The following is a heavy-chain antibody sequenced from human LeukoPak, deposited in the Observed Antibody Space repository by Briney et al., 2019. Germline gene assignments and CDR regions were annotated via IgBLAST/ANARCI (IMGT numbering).Heavy chain of an antibody. CDR2: ISGSGGST. Sequence: GGSLRLSCAASGFTFSSYAMSWVRQAPGKGLEWVSAISGSGGSTYYADSVKGRFTISRDNSKNTLYLQMNSLRAEDTAVYYCAKCPWVTREGWTGLYYFDLWGQGTLVTVSS. CDR1: GFTFSSYA. V-gene: IGHV3-23*01. D-gene: IGHD4-17*01. CDR3: AKCPWVTREGWTGLYYFDL. J-gene: IGHJ4*02.